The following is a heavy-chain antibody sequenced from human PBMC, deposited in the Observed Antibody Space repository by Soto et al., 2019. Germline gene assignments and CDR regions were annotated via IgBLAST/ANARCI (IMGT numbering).Heavy chain of an antibody. CDR3: ARGGGFCGSDCYKGGIDY. CDR2: ISYDGSDK. J-gene: IGHJ4*02. CDR1: GFPFSPYT. D-gene: IGHD2-21*02. Sequence: QVQLVESGGGVVQPGRSLRLSCPASGFPFSPYTMHWVRQAPGKGLEWVAVISYDGSDKYYADSVKGRFTISRDNSKNTLYLQMNSLRAEDTAVYYCARGGGFCGSDCYKGGIDYWGQGTLVTVSS. V-gene: IGHV3-30*04.